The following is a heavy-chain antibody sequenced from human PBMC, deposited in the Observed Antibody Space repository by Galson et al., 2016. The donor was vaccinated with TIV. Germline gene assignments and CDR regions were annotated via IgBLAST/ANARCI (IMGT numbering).Heavy chain of an antibody. V-gene: IGHV3-11*01. J-gene: IGHJ6*02. Sequence: SLRLSCAASGFSFSDYFMTWIRQPPGKGLEWVSYISTSGSTTWDADSVEGRFSVSRDNGKGSLFLQLNSLRADDTAVYYCARGGQPFYNHYYSMDVWGQGTTVIVSS. CDR1: GFSFSDYF. CDR2: ISTSGSTT. D-gene: IGHD1-14*01. CDR3: ARGGQPFYNHYYSMDV.